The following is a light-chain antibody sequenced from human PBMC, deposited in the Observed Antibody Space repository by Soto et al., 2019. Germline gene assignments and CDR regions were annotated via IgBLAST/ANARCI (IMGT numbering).Light chain of an antibody. J-gene: IGLJ1*01. CDR2: ESS. CDR3: CSYASSKFF. CDR1: SSDIGSYNY. Sequence: QSVLTQPASLSGSPGQSITISCTGTSSDIGSYNYVSWYQQHPGKVPKLMISESSKRPSGVSDRFSGSKSGNTASLTVSGLQAEDEADYYCCSYASSKFFFGTGTKVTVL. V-gene: IGLV2-23*01.